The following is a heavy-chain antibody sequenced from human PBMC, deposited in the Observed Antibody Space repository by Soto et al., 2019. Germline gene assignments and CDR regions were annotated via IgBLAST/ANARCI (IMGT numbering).Heavy chain of an antibody. CDR3: ARDARMDTAMVDFDY. CDR1: GFTFSSYS. D-gene: IGHD5-18*01. J-gene: IGHJ4*02. CDR2: ISSSSSYI. V-gene: IGHV3-21*01. Sequence: EVQLVESGGGLVKPGGSLRLSCAASGFTFSSYSMNWVRQAPGKGLEWVSSISSSSSYIYYADSVKGRFTISGDNAQNSLYLQMNSLRAEDTAVYYCARDARMDTAMVDFDYWGQGTLVTVSS.